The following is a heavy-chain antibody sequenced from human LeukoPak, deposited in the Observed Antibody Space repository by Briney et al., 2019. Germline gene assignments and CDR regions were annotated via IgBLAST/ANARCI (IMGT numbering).Heavy chain of an antibody. CDR1: GFTFDDYA. CDR3: AKGYSSGWYRWDYFDY. J-gene: IGHJ4*02. Sequence: PGRSLRLSCAASGFTFDDYAMHWVRQAPGKGLEWVSGISWNSGSIGYADSVKGRFTISRDNAKNSLYLQMNSLRAEDMALYYCAKGYSSGWYRWDYFDYWGQGTLVTVSX. D-gene: IGHD6-19*01. CDR2: ISWNSGSI. V-gene: IGHV3-9*03.